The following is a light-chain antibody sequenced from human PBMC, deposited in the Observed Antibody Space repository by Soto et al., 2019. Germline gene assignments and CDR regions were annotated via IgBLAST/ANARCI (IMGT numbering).Light chain of an antibody. CDR1: SSDVGAYKY. Sequence: QSALTQPASVSGSPGQSITISCTGTSSDVGAYKYVSWYQQHPGKAPKLMIYDVSSRPSGVSNRFSGSKSGNTASLIISGLQVEDEVGYSPRSYPFPDTTLFGTGTSVNV. V-gene: IGLV2-14*01. CDR2: DVS. J-gene: IGLJ1*01. CDR3: RSYPFPDTTL.